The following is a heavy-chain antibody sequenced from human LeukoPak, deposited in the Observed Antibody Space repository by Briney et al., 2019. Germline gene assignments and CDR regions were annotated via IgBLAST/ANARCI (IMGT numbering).Heavy chain of an antibody. CDR3: ASLQGPHYYFDY. CDR1: GGSISSGGYY. V-gene: IGHV4-31*03. J-gene: IGHJ4*02. Sequence: PSETLSLTCTVSGGSISSGGYYWSWIRQHPGKGLEWIGYIYYSGSTYYNPSLKSRVTISVDTSKNQFSLKLSSVTAADTAVYYCASLQGPHYYFDYWGQGTLVTVSS. CDR2: IYYSGST.